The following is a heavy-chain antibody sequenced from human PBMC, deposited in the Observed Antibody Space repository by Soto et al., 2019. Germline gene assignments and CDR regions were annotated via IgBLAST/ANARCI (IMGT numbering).Heavy chain of an antibody. CDR1: GGSISSGSYY. V-gene: IGHV4-31*03. CDR2: IYYSGST. D-gene: IGHD1-26*01. J-gene: IGHJ3*02. Sequence: QVQLQESGPGLVKPSQTLSLTCTVSGGSISSGSYYWSWIRQHPGKGLEWIGYIYYSGSTYYNPSLKSRVTISVDTSKNQFSLKLSSVTAADTAVYYCARDLVQSHAFDIWGQGTMVTVSS. CDR3: ARDLVQSHAFDI.